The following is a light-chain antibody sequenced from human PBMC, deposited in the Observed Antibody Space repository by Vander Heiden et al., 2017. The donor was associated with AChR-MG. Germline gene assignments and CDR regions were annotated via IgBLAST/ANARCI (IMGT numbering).Light chain of an antibody. Sequence: QPALTQPASVSVSPGHSITKVCTGASSDVGDHNYGSRYQQHPGKAPKLMIYDVSNRPSGVSTRFSGSKSGNTASLTISGLQAEDEADYYCSSYTSSSTLCVFGTGTKVTVL. CDR2: DVS. CDR3: SSYTSSSTLCV. V-gene: IGLV2-14*03. CDR1: SSDVGDHNY. J-gene: IGLJ1*01.